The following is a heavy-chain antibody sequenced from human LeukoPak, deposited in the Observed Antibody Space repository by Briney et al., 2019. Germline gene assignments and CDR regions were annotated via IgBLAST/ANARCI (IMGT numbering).Heavy chain of an antibody. CDR1: GYIFIGYY. CDR2: INPNSGGA. J-gene: IGHJ5*02. Sequence: ASVKVTGKASGYIFIGYYMQWVRQAPCQGRGSKGWINPNSGGADYQGRVTMTRDTSISTAYMALSRLRSDDTAMYYCARGPPEYCSGGSCYSGRNWFDPWGQGTLVTVSS. CDR3: ARGPPEYCSGGSCYSGRNWFDP. V-gene: IGHV1-2*02. D-gene: IGHD2-15*01.